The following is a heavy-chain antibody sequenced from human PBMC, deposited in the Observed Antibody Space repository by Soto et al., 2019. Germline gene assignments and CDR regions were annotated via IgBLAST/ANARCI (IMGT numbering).Heavy chain of an antibody. CDR3: ARGRGGTYDAFDI. Sequence: PSETLSLTCTVSVGSISSYFWSWIRQSPGEGLEWIGYIFYSGTTNYSPSLKSRVTMSLGTAKNQFSLNLTSVTAADTAVYYCARGRGGTYDAFDIWGQGTMVTVSS. D-gene: IGHD1-26*01. J-gene: IGHJ3*02. CDR2: IFYSGTT. CDR1: VGSISSYF. V-gene: IGHV4-59*01.